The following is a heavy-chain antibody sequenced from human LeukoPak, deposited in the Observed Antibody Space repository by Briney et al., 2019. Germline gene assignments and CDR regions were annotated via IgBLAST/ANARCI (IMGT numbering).Heavy chain of an antibody. CDR2: INHSGST. CDR1: GGSFSGYY. Sequence: PSETLSLTCAVYGGSFSGYYWSWIRQPPGKGLEWIGEINHSGSTNYNPSLKSRVTISVDTSKNQFSLKLSSVTAADTAVYYCARENAMSWFSQYYYYMDVWGKGTTVTVSS. CDR3: ARENAMSWFSQYYYYMDV. D-gene: IGHD2-2*01. V-gene: IGHV4-34*01. J-gene: IGHJ6*03.